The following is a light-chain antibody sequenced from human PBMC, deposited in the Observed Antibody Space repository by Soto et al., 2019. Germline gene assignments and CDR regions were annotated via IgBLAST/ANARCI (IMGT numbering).Light chain of an antibody. CDR2: DAS. V-gene: IGKV1-5*01. Sequence: DIQMTQSPSTLSASVGDRVTITCRASQSINSWLAWYQQKPGKAPKLLIYDASSLERGVPSRFSGSGSGTEFTLTISSLQSDDFATYYCQQYNSYPWTFGQGTKVEIK. J-gene: IGKJ1*01. CDR1: QSINSW. CDR3: QQYNSYPWT.